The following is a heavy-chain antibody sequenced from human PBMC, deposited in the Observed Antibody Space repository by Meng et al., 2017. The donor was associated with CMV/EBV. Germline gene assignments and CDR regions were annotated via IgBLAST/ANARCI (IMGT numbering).Heavy chain of an antibody. D-gene: IGHD1-26*01. V-gene: IGHV2-70*20. J-gene: IGHJ6*02. CDR3: ARNRETVPPYYYYGMDV. Sequence: SGPTLVKPTPTLTLTCTCSGFSLSTSGLCVSWVRQPPGNALEWLALIDWDDDKYYSTALKTRLTISKDTSKNHVVLTMTNMDPVDTATYYCARNRETVPPYYYYGMDVWGQGTTVTVSS. CDR2: IDWDDDK. CDR1: GFSLSTSGLC.